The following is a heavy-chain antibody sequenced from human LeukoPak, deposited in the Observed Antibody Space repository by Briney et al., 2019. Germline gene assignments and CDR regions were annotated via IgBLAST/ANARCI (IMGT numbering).Heavy chain of an antibody. CDR2: ISSSGSTI. CDR1: GFTFSSYS. D-gene: IGHD2-21*02. J-gene: IGHJ2*01. CDR3: ARKLLGYWYFDL. V-gene: IGHV3-48*04. Sequence: GGSLRLSCAASGFTFSSYSMNWVRQAPGKGLEWVSYISSSGSTIYYADSVKGRFTISRDNAKNSLYLQMNSLRAEDTAVYYCARKLLGYWYFDLWGRGTLVTVSS.